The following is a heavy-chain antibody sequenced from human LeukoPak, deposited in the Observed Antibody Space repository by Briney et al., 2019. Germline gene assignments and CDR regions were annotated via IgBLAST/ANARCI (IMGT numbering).Heavy chain of an antibody. CDR3: ARDHRALRFLEWFSIYDY. CDR2: INPSGGST. D-gene: IGHD3-3*01. J-gene: IGHJ4*02. Sequence: GASVKVSCKASGYNFTNYYVHWVRQAPGQGLEWMGIINPSGGSTSYAQKFQGRVTMTRDTSTSTVYMELSSLRSEDTAVYYCARDHRALRFLEWFSIYDYWGQGTLVTVSS. CDR1: GYNFTNYY. V-gene: IGHV1-46*01.